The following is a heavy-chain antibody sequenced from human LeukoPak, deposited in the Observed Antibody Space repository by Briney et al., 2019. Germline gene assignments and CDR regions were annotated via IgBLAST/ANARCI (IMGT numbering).Heavy chain of an antibody. CDR1: GFTFSSYA. CDR3: AKDKLVAVRNWFDP. CDR2: ISGSGGST. Sequence: PGGSLRLSCAASGFTFSSYAMSWVRQAPGRGLEWVSAISGSGGSTYYADSVKGRFTISRDNSKNTLYLQMNSLRAEDTAVYYCAKDKLVAVRNWFDPWGQGTLVTVSS. V-gene: IGHV3-23*01. D-gene: IGHD6-19*01. J-gene: IGHJ5*02.